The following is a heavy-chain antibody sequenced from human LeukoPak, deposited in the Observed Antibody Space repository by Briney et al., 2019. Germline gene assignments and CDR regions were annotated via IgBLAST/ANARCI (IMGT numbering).Heavy chain of an antibody. CDR3: ARDTYCGGDCYSPYGMDV. V-gene: IGHV4-30-4*01. J-gene: IGHJ6*02. CDR2: IYYSGST. Sequence: PSQTLSLTCTVPGGSISSGDYYWSWIRQPPGKGLEWIGYIYYSGSTYYNPSLKSRVTISVDTSKNQFSLKLSSVTAADTAVYYCARDTYCGGDCYSPYGMDVWGQGTTVTVSS. D-gene: IGHD2-21*02. CDR1: GGSISSGDYY.